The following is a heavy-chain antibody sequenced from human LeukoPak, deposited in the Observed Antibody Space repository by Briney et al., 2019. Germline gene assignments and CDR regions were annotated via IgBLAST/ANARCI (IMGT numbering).Heavy chain of an antibody. CDR1: GFTFSTYN. CDR3: ARDLALTVRALDI. D-gene: IGHD3-3*02. J-gene: IGHJ3*02. V-gene: IGHV3-48*01. CDR2: IGPDSNFI. Sequence: PGGSLRLSCAASGFTFSTYNMAWVRQTPGKGLEWLSFIGPDSNFITYTDSVRGRFTVSRDNARNSLYLQMSSLSGEDTAVYYCARDLALTVRALDIWGPGTTVTVSS.